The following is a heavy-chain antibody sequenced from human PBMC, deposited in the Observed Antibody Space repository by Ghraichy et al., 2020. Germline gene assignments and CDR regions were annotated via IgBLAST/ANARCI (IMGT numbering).Heavy chain of an antibody. J-gene: IGHJ6*02. CDR3: ARSDMTTVTYYYYGMDV. Sequence: ASVKVSCKASGYTFTNYAMHWVRQAPGQRLEWMGWINAGNSNTKYSQKFQGRVTITRDTSASTAYMELSSLRSEDTAVYYCARSDMTTVTYYYYGMDVWGQGTTVTVSS. V-gene: IGHV1-3*01. CDR1: GYTFTNYA. CDR2: INAGNSNT. D-gene: IGHD4-11*01.